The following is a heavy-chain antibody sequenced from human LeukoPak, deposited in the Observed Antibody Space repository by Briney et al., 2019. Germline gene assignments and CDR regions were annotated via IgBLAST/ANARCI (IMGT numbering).Heavy chain of an antibody. Sequence: SETLSLTCTVSGGSISSYYWSWIRQPPGKGLEWIGYIYYSGSTNYNPSLKSRVTISVDTSKNQFSLKLSSVTAADTAVYYCASYYYDSSGPYSGGAFDIWGQGTMVTVSS. D-gene: IGHD3-22*01. V-gene: IGHV4-59*12. CDR2: IYYSGST. J-gene: IGHJ3*02. CDR3: ASYYYDSSGPYSGGAFDI. CDR1: GGSISSYY.